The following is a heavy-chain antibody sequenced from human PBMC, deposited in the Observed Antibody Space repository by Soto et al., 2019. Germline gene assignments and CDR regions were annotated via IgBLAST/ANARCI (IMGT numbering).Heavy chain of an antibody. J-gene: IGHJ5*02. Sequence: QVQLVQSGAEVKKPGASVKVSCRASGYTFTSYGISWVRRAPGQGLGWMGWIRAYNGNTNYAQKLQGRVTMTTDTSTSTAYMELRSLRSDDTAVYYCARDSRYFDWLWWIDPWGQGTLVTVSS. D-gene: IGHD3-9*01. CDR1: GYTFTSYG. CDR2: IRAYNGNT. CDR3: ARDSRYFDWLWWIDP. V-gene: IGHV1-18*01.